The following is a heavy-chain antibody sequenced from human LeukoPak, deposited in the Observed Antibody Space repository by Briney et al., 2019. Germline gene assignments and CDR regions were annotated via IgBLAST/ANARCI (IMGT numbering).Heavy chain of an antibody. D-gene: IGHD1-1*01. CDR2: IYYSGST. CDR3: ARGTYYYENYGMDV. Sequence: PSETLSLTCTVSGGSISSYYWSWIRQPPGKGLEWIGYIYYSGSTNYNPSLKSRVTISVDTSENQFSLKLSSVPAADTAVYYCARGTYYYENYGMDVWGQGTTVTVSS. CDR1: GGSISSYY. V-gene: IGHV4-59*08. J-gene: IGHJ6*02.